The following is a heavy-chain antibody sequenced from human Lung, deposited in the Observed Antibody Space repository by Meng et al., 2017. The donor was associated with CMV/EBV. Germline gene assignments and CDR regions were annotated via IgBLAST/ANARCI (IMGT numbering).Heavy chain of an antibody. Sequence: GESLKISCAASGFTFSSYSMNWVRQAPGKGLEWVSSISSSGTYIYYADSVKGRFTISRDNAQNSLYLQMNSLRAEDTAVYYCARDVSPRSSAYFAIGYFYALDVWGQGTXVTVSS. CDR2: ISSSGTYI. J-gene: IGHJ6*02. CDR3: ARDVSPRSSAYFAIGYFYALDV. CDR1: GFTFSSYS. D-gene: IGHD2-21*01. V-gene: IGHV3-21*01.